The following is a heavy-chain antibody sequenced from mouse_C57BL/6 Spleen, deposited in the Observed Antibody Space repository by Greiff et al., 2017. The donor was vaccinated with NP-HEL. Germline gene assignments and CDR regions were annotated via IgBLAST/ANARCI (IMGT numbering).Heavy chain of an antibody. CDR2: IYPRSGNT. D-gene: IGHD3-2*02. Sequence: QVQLQQSGAELARPGASVKLSCKASGYTFTSYGISWVKQRTGQGLEWIGEIYPRSGNTYYNEKFKGKATLTADKSSSTAYMGIRSLTSEDSAVYFCARGGAQATVYYYAMDYWGQGTSVTVSS. CDR3: ARGGAQATVYYYAMDY. CDR1: GYTFTSYG. V-gene: IGHV1-81*01. J-gene: IGHJ4*01.